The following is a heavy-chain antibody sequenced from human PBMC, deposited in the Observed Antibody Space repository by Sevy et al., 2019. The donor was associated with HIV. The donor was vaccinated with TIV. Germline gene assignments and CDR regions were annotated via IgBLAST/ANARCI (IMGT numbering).Heavy chain of an antibody. CDR3: ARGEHIITIFGVVTFFDAFDI. D-gene: IGHD3-3*01. CDR1: GFTFSSYW. V-gene: IGHV3-74*01. CDR2: INSDGSST. J-gene: IGHJ3*02. Sequence: GGSLRLSCAASGFTFSSYWMHWVRQAPGKGLVWVSRINSDGSSTSYADSVKGRFTISRDNAKNTPYLQMNSLRAEDTAVYYCARGEHIITIFGVVTFFDAFDIWGQGTMVTVSS.